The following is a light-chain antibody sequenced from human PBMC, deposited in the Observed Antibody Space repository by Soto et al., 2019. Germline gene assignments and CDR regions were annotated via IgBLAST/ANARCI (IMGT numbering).Light chain of an antibody. CDR3: QQYNNWPRT. V-gene: IGKV3D-15*01. J-gene: IGKJ1*01. CDR1: QSVTSN. CDR2: GAS. Sequence: IAFTQSPGTLSLSPGERATTSCLASQSVTSNSLAWYQQKVGRAPRVLSDGASNRATGIPARFSGSGSGTDFTLTSSSLQSEDFAVYYCQQYNNWPRTFGQGTKLDIK.